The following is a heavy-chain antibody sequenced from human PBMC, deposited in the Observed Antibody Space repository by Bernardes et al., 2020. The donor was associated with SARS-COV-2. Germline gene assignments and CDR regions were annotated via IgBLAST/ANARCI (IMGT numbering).Heavy chain of an antibody. D-gene: IGHD3-16*01. CDR3: ARDLGFNWLDP. J-gene: IGHJ5*02. V-gene: IGHV4-59*01. CDR2: IDNSGST. CDR1: GDSIRSSY. Sequence: SYTLSRTCSVSGDSIRSSYWSWIRQPPGPGLAWIGYIDNSGSTYYNSSLMGRVTISVDTSKNHFSLRLTSVTAADAAVYYCARDLGFNWLDPWGQGTQVTVSS.